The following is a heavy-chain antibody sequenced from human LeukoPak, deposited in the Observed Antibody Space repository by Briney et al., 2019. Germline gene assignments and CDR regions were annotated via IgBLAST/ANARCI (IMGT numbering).Heavy chain of an antibody. Sequence: GGSLRLSCAASGFTFSSYEMNWVRQAPGRGLEWVSHISGRGVTMYYADSVKGRFTISRDDAKNSLYLQMNSLRAEDTAVYYCAREDIRLDYFDYWGQGTLVTVSS. CDR3: AREDIRLDYFDY. CDR1: GFTFSSYE. CDR2: ISGRGVTM. V-gene: IGHV3-48*03. J-gene: IGHJ4*02. D-gene: IGHD6-19*01.